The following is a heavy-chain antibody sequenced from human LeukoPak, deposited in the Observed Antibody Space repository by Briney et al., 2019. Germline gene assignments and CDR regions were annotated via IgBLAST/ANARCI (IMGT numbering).Heavy chain of an antibody. D-gene: IGHD6-13*01. CDR1: GGSISNYY. J-gene: IGHJ6*02. CDR2: FYSSGSY. CDR3: ARLFPATGTPYDYIMDV. Sequence: ATMSLTCTVSGGSISNYYWSWIRQPAGKGLEWIGRFYSSGSYNYNPSLKSRVTMSVDTSKNQFSLSLSSVTAADTAVYYCARLFPATGTPYDYIMDVWGQGTRDRVSS. V-gene: IGHV4-4*07.